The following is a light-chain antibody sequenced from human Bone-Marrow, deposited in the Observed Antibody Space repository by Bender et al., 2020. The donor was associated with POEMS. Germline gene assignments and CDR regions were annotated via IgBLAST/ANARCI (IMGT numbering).Light chain of an antibody. V-gene: IGLV1-44*01. J-gene: IGLJ1*01. CDR2: NNS. Sequence: QSVLTQPPSASGTPGQRVTISCSGSSSKFGSYPVNWYQQLPGAAPKLVIFNNSQRPSGVPYRFSGSKSGNTASLTVSGLQSEDEADYFCSSYAGSNNYVFGTGTTVTLL. CDR1: SSKFGSYP. CDR3: SSYAGSNNYV.